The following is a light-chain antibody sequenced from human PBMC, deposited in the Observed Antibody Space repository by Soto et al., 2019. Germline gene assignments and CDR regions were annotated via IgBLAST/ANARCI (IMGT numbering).Light chain of an antibody. CDR1: QSVSSNY. CDR2: GAS. V-gene: IGKV3-20*01. J-gene: IGKJ1*01. Sequence: EIVLRQSPGSLSLSPGERATLSCRASQSVSSNYLAWYQQRPGQAPRLLIYGASSRATGIPDRFSGSGSGTDFTLTISRLEPEDFAVYYCQEYGSSRTFGQGTKVDIK. CDR3: QEYGSSRT.